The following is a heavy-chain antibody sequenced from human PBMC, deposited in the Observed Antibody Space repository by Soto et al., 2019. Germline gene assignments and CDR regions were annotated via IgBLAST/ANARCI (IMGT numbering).Heavy chain of an antibody. CDR1: GFTFTRYS. Sequence: EVQLVESGGGLVKPGGSLRLSCAASGFTFTRYSMNWVRQAPGKGLEWVSSISSTTNYIYYADAMKGRFTVSRDNAKNSVYLEMNSLSAEDTAVYYCARESEDITSNFHYRGQGTLVTVSS. CDR2: ISSTTNYI. V-gene: IGHV3-21*01. CDR3: ARESEDITSNFHY. J-gene: IGHJ4*02.